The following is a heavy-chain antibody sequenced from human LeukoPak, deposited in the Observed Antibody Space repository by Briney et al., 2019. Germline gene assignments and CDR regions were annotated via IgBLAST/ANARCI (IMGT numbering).Heavy chain of an antibody. Sequence: LSLTCAVYGGSFSGYYWSWVRQAPGKGLEWVAVISYDGSNKYYADSVKGRFTISRDNSKNTLYLQMNSLRAEDTAVYYCARDLEGYCSSTSCYNPLFDYWGQGTLVTVSS. J-gene: IGHJ4*02. D-gene: IGHD2-2*02. CDR2: ISYDGSNK. CDR3: ARDLEGYCSSTSCYNPLFDY. CDR1: GGSFSGYY. V-gene: IGHV3-30*03.